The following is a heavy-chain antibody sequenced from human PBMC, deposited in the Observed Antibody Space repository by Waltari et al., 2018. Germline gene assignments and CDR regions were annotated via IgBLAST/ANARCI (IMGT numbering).Heavy chain of an antibody. J-gene: IGHJ5*02. CDR3: AKDPYGDYSLHWFDP. CDR2: ISGSGGST. CDR1: GFTFRSYA. Sequence: EVQLVESGGGLVQPGGSLRLSCAASGFTFRSYAMSWVRQAPGKGLEWVSAISGSGGSTYYADSVXGRFTISRDNSKNTLYLQMNSLRAEDTAVYYCAKDPYGDYSLHWFDPWGQGTXVTVSS. V-gene: IGHV3-23*04. D-gene: IGHD4-17*01.